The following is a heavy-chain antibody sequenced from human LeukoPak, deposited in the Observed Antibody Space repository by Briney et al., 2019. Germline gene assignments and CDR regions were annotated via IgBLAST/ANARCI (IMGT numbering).Heavy chain of an antibody. CDR2: ISSSSSTI. V-gene: IGHV3-48*01. J-gene: IGHJ4*02. CDR3: ARESGWLFDC. Sequence: GGSLRLSCAASGFTFSSYSMNWVRQAPGKGLEWVSYISSSSSTIYYADSVKGRFTISRDNAKNSLYLQMNSLRAEDTAAYYCARESGWLFDCWGQGALVTVSS. D-gene: IGHD5-12*01. CDR1: GFTFSSYS.